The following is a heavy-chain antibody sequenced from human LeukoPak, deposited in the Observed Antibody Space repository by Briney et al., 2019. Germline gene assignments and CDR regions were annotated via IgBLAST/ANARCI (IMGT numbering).Heavy chain of an antibody. J-gene: IGHJ4*02. CDR2: DGST. V-gene: IGHV4-31*01. D-gene: IGHD2/OR15-2a*01. CDR1: GASISSGGYH. Sequence: PSETLSLTCTVSGASISSGGYHWSWIRQHPGKGLEWIGNDGSTSYNPSLKSPLTISVDTSKNQFSLKLSSVTAADTAIYYCAIYFVDGGGRGTWGQGTLVTVFS. CDR3: AIYFVDGGGRGT.